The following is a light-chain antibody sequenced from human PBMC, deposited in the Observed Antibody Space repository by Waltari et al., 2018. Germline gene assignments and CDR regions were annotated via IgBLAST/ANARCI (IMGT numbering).Light chain of an antibody. CDR1: SGHSSFF. V-gene: IGLV4-69*01. CDR2: LNTDGAH. CDR3: QTWGTGIVV. Sequence: QLVLTQPPSASASLCASAKLTCTLSSGHSSFFITWHQQQPGKGPRYLMMLNTDGAHSQGDGIPDRFSGTTSGAERYRTIASLQSEDEADYFCQTWGTGIVVFGGGTKLTVL. J-gene: IGLJ2*01.